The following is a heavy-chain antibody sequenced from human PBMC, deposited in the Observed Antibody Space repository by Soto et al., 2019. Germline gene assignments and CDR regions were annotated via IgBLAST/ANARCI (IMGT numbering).Heavy chain of an antibody. CDR3: ARDSTWGEGGAFDI. J-gene: IGHJ3*02. Sequence: QVQLVQSGAEVKKPGSSVKVSCKASGGTFSSYTISWVLQAPGQGLEWMGRIIPILGIANYAQKFQGRVTITADKSTSTAYMELSSLRSEDTAVYYCARDSTWGEGGAFDIWGQGTMVTVSS. D-gene: IGHD3-16*01. CDR1: GGTFSSYT. V-gene: IGHV1-69*08. CDR2: IIPILGIA.